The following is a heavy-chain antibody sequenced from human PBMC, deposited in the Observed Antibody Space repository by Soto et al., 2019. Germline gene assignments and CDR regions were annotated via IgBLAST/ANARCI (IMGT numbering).Heavy chain of an antibody. J-gene: IGHJ6*02. CDR1: GYSFTRHD. D-gene: IGHD3-3*01. V-gene: IGHV1-8*01. Sequence: QVQPVQSGAEVKKPGALVKVSCKASGYSFTRHDINWVRHAPGQGLEWMGWINPSSGNTGYAQRVLGRHTLTTDPSTSTAYMELSGLKSDDTASYDCARVCILFSGVIVFYGMDVWGQGTTVPVPS. CDR3: ARVCILFSGVIVFYGMDV. CDR2: INPSSGNT.